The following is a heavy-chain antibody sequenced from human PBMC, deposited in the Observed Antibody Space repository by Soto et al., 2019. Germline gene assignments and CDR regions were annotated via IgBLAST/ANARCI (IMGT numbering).Heavy chain of an antibody. V-gene: IGHV1-3*01. J-gene: IGHJ4*02. CDR2: INAGNGNT. CDR1: GYSCTSYA. CDR3: ARVPGTTTGTYLGY. Sequence: GASLKVSCKSSGYSCTSYAMHWVRQAPGQRLEWMGWINAGNGNTKYSQKFQGRVTITRDTSASTAYMELSSPRSEDTAVYYCARVPGTTTGTYLGYWGQGTLVTVSS. D-gene: IGHD1-7*01.